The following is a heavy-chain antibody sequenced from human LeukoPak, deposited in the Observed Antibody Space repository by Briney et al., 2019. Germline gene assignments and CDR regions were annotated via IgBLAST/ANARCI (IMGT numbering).Heavy chain of an antibody. CDR1: GGSISSGDYY. V-gene: IGHV4-30-4*08. D-gene: IGHD3-22*01. CDR2: IYYSGST. CDR3: ATNYYDSSGYLY. J-gene: IGHJ4*02. Sequence: SETLSLTCTVSGGSISSGDYYWSWIRQPPGKGLEWIGYIYYSGSTYYNPSLKSRVTMSVDTSKNQFSLKLSSVTAADTAVYYCATNYYDSSGYLYWGQGTLVTVSS.